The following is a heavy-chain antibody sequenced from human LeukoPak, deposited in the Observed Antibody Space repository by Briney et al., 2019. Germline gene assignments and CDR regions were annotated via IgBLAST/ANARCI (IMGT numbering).Heavy chain of an antibody. CDR2: IYYSGGT. CDR1: GGSISSYY. CDR3: ARGSLYGEYVFDY. V-gene: IGHV4-59*12. D-gene: IGHD4-17*01. J-gene: IGHJ4*02. Sequence: EASETLSLTCTVSGGSISSYYWSWIRQPPGKGLEWIGYIYYSGGTNYNPSLKSRVTISVDTSKNQFSLKLNSVTAADTAVFFCARGSLYGEYVFDYWGQGTLVTVSS.